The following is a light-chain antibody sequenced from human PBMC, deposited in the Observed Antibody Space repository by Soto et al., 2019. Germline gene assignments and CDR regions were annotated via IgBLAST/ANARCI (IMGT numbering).Light chain of an antibody. J-gene: IGKJ4*01. Sequence: EIVLTQSPATLSLSPGERDTLSCRSSQSVSSSLAWYQQKPGQAPRLLIYGASHGATGVPARFSGTGSGTDFTLTISSLEPEDFAVYYCQQRYNWPLTFGGGTKVEIK. CDR1: QSVSSS. V-gene: IGKV3-11*01. CDR2: GAS. CDR3: QQRYNWPLT.